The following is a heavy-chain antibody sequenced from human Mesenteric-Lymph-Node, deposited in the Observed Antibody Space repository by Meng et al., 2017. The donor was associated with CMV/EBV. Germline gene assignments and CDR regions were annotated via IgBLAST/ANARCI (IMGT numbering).Heavy chain of an antibody. D-gene: IGHD3-3*01. Sequence: GGSLRLSCAASGFMFSRYAMTWVRQAPGKGLEWVSTIQGGNTNTYYADRVKGRFTISRDNSRSTLFLQMTSLRAEDTATYFCARYYDFWGGSSNVYFFDYWGPGILVTVSS. CDR2: IQGGNTNT. J-gene: IGHJ4*02. CDR3: ARYYDFWGGSSNVYFFDY. V-gene: IGHV3-23*03. CDR1: GFMFSRYA.